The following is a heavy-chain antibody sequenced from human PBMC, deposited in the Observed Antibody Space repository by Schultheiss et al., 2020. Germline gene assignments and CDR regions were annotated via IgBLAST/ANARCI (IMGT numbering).Heavy chain of an antibody. Sequence: SETLSLTCTVAGVSMFASAYYWGWVRQPPGKALEWIGSINYSGSTYYNSSLKSRVTISVDPSKQQFSLKLSSVADTDTAVYYCARRPSGYYHRWFESWGQGTLVTGSS. CDR2: INYSGST. J-gene: IGHJ5*01. V-gene: IGHV4-39*01. CDR3: ARRPSGYYHRWFES. CDR1: GVSMFASAYY. D-gene: IGHD3-3*01.